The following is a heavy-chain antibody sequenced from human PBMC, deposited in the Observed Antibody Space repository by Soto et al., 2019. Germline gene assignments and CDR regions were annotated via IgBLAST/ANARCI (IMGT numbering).Heavy chain of an antibody. CDR3: ARTAGSSLDY. Sequence: SETLSLTCTVSGGSISSSSYYWGWIRQPPGKGLESIGYIYYSGSTYYNPSLKSRVTISVDTSKNQFSLKLSSVTAADTAVYYCARTAGSSLDYWGQGTLVTVSS. D-gene: IGHD6-6*01. J-gene: IGHJ4*02. CDR2: IYYSGST. V-gene: IGHV4-39*01. CDR1: GGSISSSSYY.